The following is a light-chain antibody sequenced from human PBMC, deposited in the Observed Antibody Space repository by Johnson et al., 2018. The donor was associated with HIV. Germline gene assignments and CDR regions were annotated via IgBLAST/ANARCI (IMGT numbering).Light chain of an antibody. J-gene: IGLJ1*01. CDR1: YSNIGSNY. Sequence: QSVLTQPPSVSAAPGQEVTISCSGSYSNIGSNYVSWYQQLPGTAPKLLIYDNNKRPSGIPDRISGSKSGTSATLGITGLQTGDEADYYCGTWDTRLSAGHVFGTGTKVTVL. CDR3: GTWDTRLSAGHV. V-gene: IGLV1-51*01. CDR2: DNN.